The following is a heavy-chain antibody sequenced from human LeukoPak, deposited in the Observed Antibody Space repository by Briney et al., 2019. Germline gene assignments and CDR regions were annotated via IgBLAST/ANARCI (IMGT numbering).Heavy chain of an antibody. CDR2: IYYSGST. J-gene: IGHJ5*02. CDR3: ARLRRNSGAENWFDP. Sequence: PSETLSLTCTVSGGSISSYYWSWIRQPPGKGLEWIGYIYYSGSTNYNPSLKSRVTISVDTSKNQFSLKLSSVTAADTAVYYCARLRRNSGAENWFDPWGQGTLVTVSS. CDR1: GGSISSYY. V-gene: IGHV4-59*08. D-gene: IGHD1-14*01.